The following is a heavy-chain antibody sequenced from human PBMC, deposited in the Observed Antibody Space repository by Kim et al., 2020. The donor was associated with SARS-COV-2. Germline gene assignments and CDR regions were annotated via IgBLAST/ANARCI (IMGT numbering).Heavy chain of an antibody. Sequence: TNYNPSLKSRVTISVDTSKNQFSLKLSSVTAADTAVYYCARGPLWGGDDYWGQGTLVTVSS. D-gene: IGHD3-10*01. V-gene: IGHV4-34*01. CDR3: ARGPLWGGDDY. CDR2: T. J-gene: IGHJ4*02.